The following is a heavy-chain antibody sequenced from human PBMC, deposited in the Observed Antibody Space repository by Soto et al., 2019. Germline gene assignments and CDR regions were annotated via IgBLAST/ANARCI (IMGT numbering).Heavy chain of an antibody. CDR1: GYSFQNYH. V-gene: IGHV1-46*02. D-gene: IGHD3-16*01. CDR2: IHPSGDTK. Sequence: GASVKVSCKASGYSFQNYHMHWVRQAPGQGLEWMGIIHPSGDTKTYAQRFQGRLAMTRDTSTSTAYMELSSLTSEDTAAYFCARDLWGSWTVDYWGQGTLVTVSS. J-gene: IGHJ4*02. CDR3: ARDLWGSWTVDY.